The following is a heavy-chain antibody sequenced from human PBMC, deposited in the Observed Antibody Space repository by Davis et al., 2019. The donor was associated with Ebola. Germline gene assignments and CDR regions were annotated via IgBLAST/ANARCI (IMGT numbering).Heavy chain of an antibody. V-gene: IGHV3-48*02. CDR3: VSAGWDH. J-gene: IGHJ4*02. Sequence: GESLKISCAASGFTFSDYKMNWVRQAPGKGLEWISYISRGGNTKYYADSVKGRFTISRDNAKNSLYLQLNTLRDEDTAVYFCVSAGWDHWGQGTLVTVSS. D-gene: IGHD2-15*01. CDR2: ISRGGNTK. CDR1: GFTFSDYK.